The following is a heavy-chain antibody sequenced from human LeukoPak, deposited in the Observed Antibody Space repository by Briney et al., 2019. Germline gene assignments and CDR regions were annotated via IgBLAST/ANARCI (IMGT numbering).Heavy chain of an antibody. D-gene: IGHD6-13*01. J-gene: IGHJ4*02. Sequence: GGSLRLSCAASGFTFSSYGMHWVRQAPGKGLEWVAFIRYDGSNKYYADSVKGRFTISRDNSKNTLYLQMNSLRAEDTAVYYCAKASGYSSSWYFSAAPEDYWGQGTLVTVSS. CDR1: GFTFSSYG. V-gene: IGHV3-30*02. CDR2: IRYDGSNK. CDR3: AKASGYSSSWYFSAAPEDY.